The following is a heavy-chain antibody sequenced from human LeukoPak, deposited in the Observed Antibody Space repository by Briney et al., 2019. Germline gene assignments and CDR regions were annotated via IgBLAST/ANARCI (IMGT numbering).Heavy chain of an antibody. J-gene: IGHJ4*02. D-gene: IGHD2-2*02. CDR1: GFTFSDYY. CDR2: IGSSGSTI. V-gene: IGHV3-11*04. CDR3: ARGKQRHCSSSSCYTESDY. Sequence: GGSLRLSCAASGFTFSDYYMSWIRQAPGKGLEWVPYIGSSGSTIYYADSVKGRFTISRDNAKNSLYLQMNSLRAEDAAVYYCARGKQRHCSSSSCYTESDYWGQGILVTVSS.